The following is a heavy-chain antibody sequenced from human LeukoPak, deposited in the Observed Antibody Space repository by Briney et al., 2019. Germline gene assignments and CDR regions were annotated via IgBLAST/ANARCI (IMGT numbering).Heavy chain of an antibody. CDR2: IYYSGST. Sequence: PSKTLSLTCTVSGGSISSYYWSWIRQPPGKGLEWIGYIYYSGSTNYNPSLKSRVTISVDTSKNQFSLKLSSVTAADTAVYYCASTTTYYYGSGSQYYFDYWGQGTLVTVSS. CDR1: GGSISSYY. V-gene: IGHV4-59*01. J-gene: IGHJ4*02. D-gene: IGHD3-10*01. CDR3: ASTTTYYYGSGSQYYFDY.